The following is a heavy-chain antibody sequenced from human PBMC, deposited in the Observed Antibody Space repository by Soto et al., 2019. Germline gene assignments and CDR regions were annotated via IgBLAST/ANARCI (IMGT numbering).Heavy chain of an antibody. CDR3: ARETILVNNWFDP. D-gene: IGHD1-1*01. CDR1: GGSISSGGYY. V-gene: IGHV4-31*03. CDR2: IYYSGST. J-gene: IGHJ5*02. Sequence: PSETLSLTCTVSGGSISSGGYYWSWIRQHPGKGLEWIGYIYYSGSTYYNPSLKSRVTISVDTSKNQFSLKLSSVTAADTAVYYCARETILVNNWFDPWGQGTLVTVSS.